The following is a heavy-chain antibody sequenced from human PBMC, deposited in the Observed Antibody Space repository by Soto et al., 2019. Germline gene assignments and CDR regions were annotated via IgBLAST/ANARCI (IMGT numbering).Heavy chain of an antibody. Sequence: QVQLQQWGAGLLKPSETLSLTCGVFGGSFSGYYWSWIRQPPGNGLEWIGDINYSGSTNYNPSLTTRVTISVDTSKNQFSLKLNSVTAADTAVYYCARGGRGMATSRAGLDVWGQGTTVTVSS. CDR3: ARGGRGMATSRAGLDV. CDR2: INYSGST. CDR1: GGSFSGYY. D-gene: IGHD5-12*01. V-gene: IGHV4-34*02. J-gene: IGHJ6*02.